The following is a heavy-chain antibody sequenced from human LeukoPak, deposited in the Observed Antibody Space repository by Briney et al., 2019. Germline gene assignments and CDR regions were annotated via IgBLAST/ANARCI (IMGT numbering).Heavy chain of an antibody. Sequence: SCMASGYTFTSYYMHWVRQAPGKGLEWVAFIRYDGSNKYYADSVKGRFTISRENSNNTPYLYINSLRAEGRAVYYCPKVPPNEDARFLEWLLPLDYWGQGTLVTVSS. J-gene: IGHJ4*02. CDR1: GYTFTSYY. V-gene: IGHV3-30*02. CDR2: IRYDGSNK. CDR3: PKVPPNEDARFLEWLLPLDY. D-gene: IGHD3-3*01.